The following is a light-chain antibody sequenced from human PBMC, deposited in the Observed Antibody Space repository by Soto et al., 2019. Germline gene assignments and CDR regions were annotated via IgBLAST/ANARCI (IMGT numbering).Light chain of an antibody. CDR3: QQYIIPTT. V-gene: IGKV3-20*01. J-gene: IGKJ5*01. CDR1: QSVSSSY. CDR2: GVS. Sequence: EIVLTQSPGTLSLSPGERATLSCRASQSVSSSYLAWYQQKPGQAPRLLIYGVSSRATGVPDRFSGSGSGTDFTFTISRLEPEDFAVYYCQQYIIPTTFGQGTRLEIK.